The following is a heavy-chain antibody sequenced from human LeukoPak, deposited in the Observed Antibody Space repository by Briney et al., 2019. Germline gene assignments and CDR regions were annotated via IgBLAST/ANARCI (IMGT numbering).Heavy chain of an antibody. Sequence: SQTLSLTCAVSGGSISSGGYSWSWIRQPPGKGLEWIGYIYHSGSTYYNPSLKSRVTISVDTSKNQFSLKLSSVTAADTAVYYCASDGSSGWYGWFDPWGQGTLVTVSS. CDR2: IYHSGST. CDR1: GGSISSGGYS. D-gene: IGHD6-19*01. J-gene: IGHJ5*02. V-gene: IGHV4-30-2*01. CDR3: ASDGSSGWYGWFDP.